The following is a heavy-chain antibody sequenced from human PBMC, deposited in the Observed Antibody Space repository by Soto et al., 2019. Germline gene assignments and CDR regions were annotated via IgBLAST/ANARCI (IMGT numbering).Heavy chain of an antibody. D-gene: IGHD3-3*01. CDR2: ISGSGGGT. Sequence: PGGSLRLSCAASGFIFSTFAMSWVRQAPGKGLEWVSAISGSGGGTYYADSVKGRFTISRDNSKNTLYLQMSGLRADDTAIYYCAKDSTYYDFWSAYSYWGQGTLVTVSS. CDR3: AKDSTYYDFWSAYSY. V-gene: IGHV3-23*01. J-gene: IGHJ4*02. CDR1: GFIFSTFA.